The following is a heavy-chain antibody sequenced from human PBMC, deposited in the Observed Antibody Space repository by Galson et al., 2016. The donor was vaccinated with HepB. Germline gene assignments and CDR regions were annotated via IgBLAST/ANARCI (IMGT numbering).Heavy chain of an antibody. Sequence: SVKVSCKASDYTFTSYAIHWVRQAPGQSLEWMGRINGGSGDTKYSQKFQGRVTITRDTSASTAYMELSSLRSEDTAVFYCAISQGRGVFGSWGQGTLVTVSS. CDR2: INGGSGDT. J-gene: IGHJ5*01. CDR1: DYTFTSYA. V-gene: IGHV1-3*01. D-gene: IGHD3-10*01. CDR3: AISQGRGVFGS.